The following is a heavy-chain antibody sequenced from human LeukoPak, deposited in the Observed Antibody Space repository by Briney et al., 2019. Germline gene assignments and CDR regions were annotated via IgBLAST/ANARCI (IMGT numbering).Heavy chain of an antibody. J-gene: IGHJ4*02. Sequence: HPGGSLRLSCAAAGFTFDTYPMNWVRQAPGKGLEWVSIISGGGGRSTYYAASVKGRFIISRDNSKSTLYLQMNSLRAEDTAVYYCAEGVTVTGPDDYFDYWGQGTLVTVSS. D-gene: IGHD4-17*01. V-gene: IGHV3-23*01. CDR1: GFTFDTYP. CDR3: AEGVTVTGPDDYFDY. CDR2: ISGGGGRST.